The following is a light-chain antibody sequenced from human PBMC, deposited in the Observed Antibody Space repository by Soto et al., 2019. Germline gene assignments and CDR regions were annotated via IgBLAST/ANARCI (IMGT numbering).Light chain of an antibody. CDR2: AAS. J-gene: IGKJ1*01. Sequence: DIQMTQSPSSLSASVGERVTITCRASQGIRNDLAWYQQKPGKAPKRLIYAASSVQSGVPSRYSGSGSGTEFHHTNSSRQPEDFPTYYYLQHNNNSQTFGQGTKVEIK. CDR3: LQHNNNSQT. CDR1: QGIRND. V-gene: IGKV1-17*01.